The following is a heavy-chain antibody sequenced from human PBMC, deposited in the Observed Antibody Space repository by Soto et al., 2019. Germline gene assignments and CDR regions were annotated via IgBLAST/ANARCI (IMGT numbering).Heavy chain of an antibody. J-gene: IGHJ4*02. CDR3: STTSYSGGWSRDH. CDR1: GLSINRNYF. CDR2: IYFGGNT. D-gene: IGHD6-19*01. V-gene: IGHV4-39*01. Sequence: QLQLQESGPGLVKPSETLSLTCAVSGLSINRNYFWGWIRQTPGRGLEWIGSIYFGGNTYYTPSLTSRVTISADLSKNQFSLKLDYVTAAETAVYYCSTTSYSGGWSRDHWGQGTLVTVSS.